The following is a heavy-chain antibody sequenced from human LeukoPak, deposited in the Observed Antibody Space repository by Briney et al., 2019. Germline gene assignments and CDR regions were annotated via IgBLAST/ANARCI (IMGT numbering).Heavy chain of an antibody. Sequence: GASVKVSCTASGYTFTSYAMHWVRQAPGQRLEWMGWINAGNGNTKYSQKFHGRVTITRDTSASTAYMELSSLRSEDTAVSSCARISTSSRWYNYWGQGTLVTVSS. CDR2: INAGNGNT. CDR3: ARISTSSRWYNY. CDR1: GYTFTSYA. D-gene: IGHD6-13*01. V-gene: IGHV1-3*01. J-gene: IGHJ4*02.